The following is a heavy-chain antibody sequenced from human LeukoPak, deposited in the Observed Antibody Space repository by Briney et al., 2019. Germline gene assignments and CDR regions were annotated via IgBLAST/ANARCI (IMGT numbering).Heavy chain of an antibody. CDR3: AKQYFYDPGWYYDY. CDR2: ISDDGIDK. D-gene: IGHD3-10*01. V-gene: IGHV3-30*18. CDR1: GFTFSTYG. Sequence: GRSLRLSCAASGFTFSTYGMHWVRQAPGKGLEGVAVISDDGIDKFYAESVKGRFIVSRDNSKNTLHLQMNSLRTEDTAVYFCAKQYFYDPGWYYDYWGQGTLVTVSS. J-gene: IGHJ4*02.